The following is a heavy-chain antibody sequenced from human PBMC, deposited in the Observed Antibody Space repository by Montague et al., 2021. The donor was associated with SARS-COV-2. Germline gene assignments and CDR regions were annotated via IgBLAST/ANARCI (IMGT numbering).Heavy chain of an antibody. D-gene: IGHD2-21*02. CDR3: ARAYCGGDCHVGP. V-gene: IGHV4-4*07. Sequence: SETLSLTCTVFGGSISSYFWNWIRQPAGKGLEWIGRIETSGSTNYNSSLKSRSTISVDTSNNQFSLRLSSVTAADTAVYYCARAYCGGDCHVGPWGQGILVTVSS. CDR1: GGSISSYF. J-gene: IGHJ5*02. CDR2: IETSGST.